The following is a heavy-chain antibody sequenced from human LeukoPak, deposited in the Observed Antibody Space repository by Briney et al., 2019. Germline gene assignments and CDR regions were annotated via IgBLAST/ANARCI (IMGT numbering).Heavy chain of an antibody. V-gene: IGHV3-23*01. CDR2: ISGSGGST. J-gene: IGHJ3*02. CDR1: GFTFSSYN. Sequence: GGSLRLSCAASGFTFSSYNMNWVRQAPGKGLEWVSAISGSGGSTYYADSVKGRFTISRDNSKNTLYLQMNSLRAEDTAVYYCAKEYSSGWRAFDIWGQGTMVTVSS. D-gene: IGHD6-19*01. CDR3: AKEYSSGWRAFDI.